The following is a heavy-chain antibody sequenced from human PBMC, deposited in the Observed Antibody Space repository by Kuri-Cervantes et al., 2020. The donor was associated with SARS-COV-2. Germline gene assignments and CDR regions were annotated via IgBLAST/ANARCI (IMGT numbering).Heavy chain of an antibody. CDR2: IRYDGSNK. CDR1: GFTFSSYG. CDR3: AKAYWNYNYFDY. Sequence: GGSLRLSCAASGFTFSSYGMHWVRQAPGKGLEWVAFIRYDGSNKYYADSVKGRFTTSRDNAKNLLYLQMNSLRAEDTAVYYCAKAYWNYNYFDYWGQGTLVTVSS. V-gene: IGHV3-30*02. D-gene: IGHD1-7*01. J-gene: IGHJ4*02.